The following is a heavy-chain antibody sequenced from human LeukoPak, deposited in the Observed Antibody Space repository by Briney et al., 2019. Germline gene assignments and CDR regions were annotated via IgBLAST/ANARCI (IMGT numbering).Heavy chain of an antibody. CDR3: ASSRDGYNGYYYYYYMDV. D-gene: IGHD5-24*01. V-gene: IGHV1-8*01. J-gene: IGHJ6*03. CDR2: MNPNSGNT. Sequence: RASVKVSCKASGYTFTSYDINWVRQATGQGLEWMGWMNPNSGNTGYAQKFQGRVTMTRNTSISTAYMELSSLRSEDTAVYYCASSRDGYNGYYYYYYMDVWGKGTTVTVSS. CDR1: GYTFTSYD.